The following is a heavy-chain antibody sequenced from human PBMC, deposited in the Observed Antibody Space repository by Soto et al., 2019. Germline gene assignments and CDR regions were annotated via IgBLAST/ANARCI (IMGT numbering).Heavy chain of an antibody. Sequence: ASVKVSCKASGYTFTSYGVSWVRQAPGQGLEWMGWISTYNGNTIYAQKFQGRVTVSTHTSTNIAYMQLRSLRSDDTAVYYCAREHHYGGSSYGMDVWGQGTTVTVSS. CDR1: GYTFTSYG. D-gene: IGHD1-26*01. V-gene: IGHV1-18*04. CDR2: ISTYNGNT. CDR3: AREHHYGGSSYGMDV. J-gene: IGHJ6*02.